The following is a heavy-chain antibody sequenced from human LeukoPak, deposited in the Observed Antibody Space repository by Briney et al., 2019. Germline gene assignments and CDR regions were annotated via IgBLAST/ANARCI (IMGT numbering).Heavy chain of an antibody. CDR2: INPNSGGT. Sequence: ASVKVSCKASGYTFTGYYMHWVRQAPGQGLEWMGWINPNSGGTNYAQKFQGRVTMTRDTSISTAYMELSRLRSDDTAVYYCARDSTRAPIQLWRKQMDYFDYWGQGTLVTVSS. J-gene: IGHJ4*02. CDR1: GYTFTGYY. V-gene: IGHV1-2*02. CDR3: ARDSTRAPIQLWRKQMDYFDY. D-gene: IGHD5-18*01.